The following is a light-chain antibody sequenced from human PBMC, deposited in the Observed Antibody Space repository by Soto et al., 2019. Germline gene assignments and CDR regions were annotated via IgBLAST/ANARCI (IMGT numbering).Light chain of an antibody. CDR2: DGT. Sequence: QSTLTQPASVSGSPGQSITISCTGTSSDVGGYNYVSWYQQHPGKAPKLMIYDGTNRPSGVSNRFSGSKSGNTASLTISGLQAEDEADYYCSSYTNRRTIVFGGGTKLTVL. V-gene: IGLV2-14*01. CDR3: SSYTNRRTIV. J-gene: IGLJ2*01. CDR1: SSDVGGYNY.